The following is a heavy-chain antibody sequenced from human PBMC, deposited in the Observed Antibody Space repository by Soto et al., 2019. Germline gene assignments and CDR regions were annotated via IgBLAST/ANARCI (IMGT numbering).Heavy chain of an antibody. Sequence: QVQLQESGPGLVRPSQTVSLTCTVSGGSINSGDHYWSWIRPPPGKGREWIGYVYYNGNAYYSPSLKSRVSTSVDPFKNQFSLKLSSVTAADTALYDCGRLECSAGSCYSAVFASWGQGTLVPVSS. V-gene: IGHV4-30-4*01. D-gene: IGHD2-15*01. J-gene: IGHJ4*02. CDR2: VYYNGNA. CDR1: GGSINSGDHY. CDR3: GRLECSAGSCYSAVFAS.